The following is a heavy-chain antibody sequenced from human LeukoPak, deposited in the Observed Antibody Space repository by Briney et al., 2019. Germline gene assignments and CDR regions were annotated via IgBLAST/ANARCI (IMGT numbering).Heavy chain of an antibody. CDR3: AREGFGELSHFDY. V-gene: IGHV1-69*13. Sequence: GASVKVSCKASGYTFTSYAISWVRQAPGQGLEWMGGIIPIFGTANYAQKFQGRVTITADESTSTAYMELSSLRSEDTAVYYSAREGFGELSHFDYWGQGTLVTVSS. D-gene: IGHD3-10*01. J-gene: IGHJ4*02. CDR1: GYTFTSYA. CDR2: IIPIFGTA.